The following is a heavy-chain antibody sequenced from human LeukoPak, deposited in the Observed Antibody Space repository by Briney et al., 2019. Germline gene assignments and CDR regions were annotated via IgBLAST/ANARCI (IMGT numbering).Heavy chain of an antibody. D-gene: IGHD3-10*01. V-gene: IGHV4-59*01. CDR3: ARVNYHGSGSYTFDY. CDR2: IYYSGST. J-gene: IGHJ4*02. Sequence: SETLSLTCTVSGGSISSYYWSWIRQPPGKGLEWIGYIYYSGSTNYNPSLKSRVTISVDTSKNQFSLKLSSVTAADTAVYYCARVNYHGSGSYTFDYWGQGTLVTVSS. CDR1: GGSISSYY.